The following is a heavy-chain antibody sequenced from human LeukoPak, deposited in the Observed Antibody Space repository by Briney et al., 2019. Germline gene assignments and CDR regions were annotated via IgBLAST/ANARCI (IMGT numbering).Heavy chain of an antibody. CDR2: NMNT. V-gene: IGHV4-61*08. D-gene: IGHD2-8*01. CDR3: ATYYVNGAGRGH. J-gene: IGHJ4*02. CDR1: GASVSSGDHH. Sequence: SETLSLTCIVSGASVSSGDHHWSWIRQAPGTGLEWIGHNMNTYYNPSLKSRVTISIDTSKNQFSLMLCTVTAADAAIYYCATYYVNGAGRGHWGPGTLVTVSS.